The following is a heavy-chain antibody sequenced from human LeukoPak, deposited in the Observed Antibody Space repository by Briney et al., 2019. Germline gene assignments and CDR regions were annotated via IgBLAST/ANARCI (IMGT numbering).Heavy chain of an antibody. D-gene: IGHD2-2*01. CDR3: ARIYRYCSTTSCYVPDY. CDR1: GVSLGTCGMC. J-gene: IGHJ4*02. Sequence: SGPALVQPPQTLTLTCSFSGVSLGTCGMCVSCIRQPPGKALEWLPRIDWDDDKYYSTSLKTRLTISKGTSKNQVVLTMTNMDPVDTATYYCARIYRYCSTTSCYVPDYWGQGTLVTVSS. CDR2: IDWDDDK. V-gene: IGHV2-70*11.